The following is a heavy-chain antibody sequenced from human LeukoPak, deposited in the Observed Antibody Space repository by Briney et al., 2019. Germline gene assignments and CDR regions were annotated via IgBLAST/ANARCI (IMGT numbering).Heavy chain of an antibody. J-gene: IGHJ4*02. Sequence: GGSLRLSCVASGLTFSDSYMSWIRQAPGKGLGWITYISGSGTTIYHADSVKGRFTISRDNAKNSVYLQMNSLREEDTAVYYCARPTDSSVDYWGQGTLVTVSS. CDR2: ISGSGTTI. CDR1: GLTFSDSY. V-gene: IGHV3-11*01. CDR3: ARPTDSSVDY. D-gene: IGHD5-18*01.